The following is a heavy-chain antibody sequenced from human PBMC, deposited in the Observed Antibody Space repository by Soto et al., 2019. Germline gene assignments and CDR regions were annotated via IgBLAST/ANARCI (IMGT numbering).Heavy chain of an antibody. V-gene: IGHV4-34*01. CDR3: ARGSGRDGYNRGNWFDP. CDR2: INHSGST. CDR1: GGSFSGYY. Sequence: SETLSLTCAVYGGSFSGYYWSWIRQPPGKGLEWIGEINHSGSTNYNPSLKSRVTISVDTSKNQFSLKLSSVTAADTAVYYCARGSGRDGYNRGNWFDPWGQGTLVTVSS. J-gene: IGHJ5*02. D-gene: IGHD5-12*01.